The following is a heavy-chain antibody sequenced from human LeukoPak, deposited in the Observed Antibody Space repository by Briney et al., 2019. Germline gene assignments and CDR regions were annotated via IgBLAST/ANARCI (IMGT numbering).Heavy chain of an antibody. D-gene: IGHD3-9*01. V-gene: IGHV1-24*01. J-gene: IGHJ4*02. CDR1: GYTLTELS. CDR3: EQETAYDILTGYHRPFGY. CDR2: FEPEDGET. Sequence: ASVKVSCKVSGYTLTELSMHWVRQAPGKGLEWMGGFEPEDGETIYAQKLQGRVNMTEEASTDTAYMELGSMRSEDTAVFFCEQETAYDILTGYHRPFGYWGQGTLVTVSS.